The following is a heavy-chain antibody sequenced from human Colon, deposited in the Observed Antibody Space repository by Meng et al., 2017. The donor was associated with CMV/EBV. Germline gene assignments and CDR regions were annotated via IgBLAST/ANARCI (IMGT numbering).Heavy chain of an antibody. D-gene: IGHD3-10*01. V-gene: IGHV3-30-3*01. J-gene: IGHJ6*02. CDR2: ISYDGNNE. CDR3: ARDLRKAYNVLYYYYYGLDV. CDR1: GFTFSGYA. Sequence: GGSLRLSCAASGFTFSGYAMPWVRQAPGKGLDWVAVISYDGNNEYYADSVKGRFTTSRDNSKNTLHLQMNSLRTEDTAIYYCARDLRKAYNVLYYYYYGLDVWGQGTKVTVSS.